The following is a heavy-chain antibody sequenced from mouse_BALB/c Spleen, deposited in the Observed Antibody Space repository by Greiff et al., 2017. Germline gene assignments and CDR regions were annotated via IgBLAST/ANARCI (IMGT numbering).Heavy chain of an antibody. CDR2: INPSSGYT. D-gene: IGHD1-1*01. CDR3: ARLDYYGSSPRYAMDY. Sequence: VQLQQSGAELARPGASVKMSCKASGYTFTSYTMHWVKQRPGQGLEWIGYINPSSGYTNYNQKFKDKATLTADKSSSTAYMQLSSLTSEDSAVYYCARLDYYGSSPRYAMDYWGQGTSVTVSS. J-gene: IGHJ4*01. CDR1: GYTFTSYT. V-gene: IGHV1-4*01.